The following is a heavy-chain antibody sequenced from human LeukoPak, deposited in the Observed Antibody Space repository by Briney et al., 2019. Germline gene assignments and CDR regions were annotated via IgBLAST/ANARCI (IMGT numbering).Heavy chain of an antibody. CDR1: GGTFSSYA. CDR3: ARGESGQLWFTTRYYYYYMDV. V-gene: IGHV1-69*05. J-gene: IGHJ6*03. CDR2: IIPILGTA. Sequence: SVKVSCKASGGTFSSYAISWVRQAPGQGLEWMGGIIPILGTANYAQKFQGRVTITTDESTSTAYMELSSLRSEDTAVYYCARGESGQLWFTTRYYYYYMDVWGKGTTVTVSS. D-gene: IGHD5-18*01.